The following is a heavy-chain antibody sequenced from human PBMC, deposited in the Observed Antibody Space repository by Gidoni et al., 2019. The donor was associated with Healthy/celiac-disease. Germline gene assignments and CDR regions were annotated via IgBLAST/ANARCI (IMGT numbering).Heavy chain of an antibody. CDR3: VILIAAAGTDFDY. J-gene: IGHJ4*02. V-gene: IGHV3-64D*09. Sequence: EVQLVESGGGLVQPGGSLRPSCSASGFTFSSYAMHWVRQAPGKGLEYVSAISSNGGSTYYADSVKGRFTISRDNSKNTLYLQMSSLRAEDTAVYYCVILIAAAGTDFDYWGQGTLVTVSS. D-gene: IGHD6-13*01. CDR2: ISSNGGST. CDR1: GFTFSSYA.